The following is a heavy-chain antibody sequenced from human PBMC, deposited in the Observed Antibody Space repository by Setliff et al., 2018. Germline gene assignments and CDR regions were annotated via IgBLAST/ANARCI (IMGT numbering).Heavy chain of an antibody. Sequence: GASVKVSCKASGYNFVSYGMSWVRQAPGQGLEWMGWISGYNGHTDYAQNLQDRVTMTIDTSTSTAYMEMRSLRSDDTAVYFCVRVPRLEWILPTFDLWGQGTLVTVSS. J-gene: IGHJ4*02. CDR3: VRVPRLEWILPTFDL. CDR1: GYNFVSYG. CDR2: ISGYNGHT. V-gene: IGHV1-18*01. D-gene: IGHD3-3*01.